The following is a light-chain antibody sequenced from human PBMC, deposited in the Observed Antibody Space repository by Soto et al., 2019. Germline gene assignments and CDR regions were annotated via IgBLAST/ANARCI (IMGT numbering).Light chain of an antibody. V-gene: IGLV6-57*02. CDR1: GGSIASNY. CDR2: EDN. J-gene: IGLJ2*01. CDR3: QSYDNSHVV. Sequence: NFMLTQPHSVSESPGKTVIISCTGSGGSIASNYVQWCQQRPGSAPTTVIYEDNQRPSGVPDRFPGSIDSSSNSASLTISGLKTEDEADYYGQSYDNSHVVFGGGTKLTVL.